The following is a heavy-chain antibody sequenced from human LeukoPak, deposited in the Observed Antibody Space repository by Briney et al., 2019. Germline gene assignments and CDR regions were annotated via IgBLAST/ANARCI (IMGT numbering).Heavy chain of an antibody. Sequence: ASVKVSCKASGYTFTGYYMHWVRQAPGQGLEWMGWINPNSGGTNYAQKFQGRVTMTRDTSISTAYMELSRLRSDDTAVYYCASFLPFGPYSWSYEDDYWGQGTLVTVSS. CDR3: ASFLPFGPYSWSYEDDY. V-gene: IGHV1-2*02. D-gene: IGHD1-26*01. CDR1: GYTFTGYY. CDR2: INPNSGGT. J-gene: IGHJ4*02.